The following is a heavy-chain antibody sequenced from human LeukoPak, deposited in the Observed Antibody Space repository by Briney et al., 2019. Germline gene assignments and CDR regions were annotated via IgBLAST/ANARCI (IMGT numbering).Heavy chain of an antibody. CDR1: GFTFSSYS. CDR3: ARDRGYSSSEGAFDI. J-gene: IGHJ3*02. D-gene: IGHD6-13*01. Sequence: GSLRLSCAASGFTFSSYSMNWVRQAPGKGLEWVSSISSSSSYIYYADSVKGRFTISRDNAKNSLYLQMNCLRAEDTAVYYCARDRGYSSSEGAFDIWGQGTMVTVSS. CDR2: ISSSSSYI. V-gene: IGHV3-21*01.